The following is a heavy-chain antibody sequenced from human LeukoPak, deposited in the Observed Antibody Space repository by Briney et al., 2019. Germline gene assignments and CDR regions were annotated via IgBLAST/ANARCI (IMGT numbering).Heavy chain of an antibody. Sequence: PGGSLRLSCAASGFTFSSYWMSWVRQAPGKGLEWVANIKQDGSEKYYVDSVKGRFTIPRDNAKNSLYLQMNSLRAEDTAVYYCARAERKSGWYEGPPGYWGQGTLVTVSS. CDR2: IKQDGSEK. CDR3: ARAERKSGWYEGPPGY. CDR1: GFTFSSYW. D-gene: IGHD6-19*01. V-gene: IGHV3-7*01. J-gene: IGHJ4*02.